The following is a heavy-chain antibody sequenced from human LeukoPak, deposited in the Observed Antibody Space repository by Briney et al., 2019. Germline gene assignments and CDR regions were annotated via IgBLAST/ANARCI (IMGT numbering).Heavy chain of an antibody. J-gene: IGHJ4*02. D-gene: IGHD4-23*01. Sequence: PGGSLRLSCAASGFTFSSYAMSWVRQAPGKGLEWVSAISGDAADIFYADSAKGRFTISRDNAKNSLYLQMNSLRVEDTAVYYCARGVVVTRRGPRYYFDYWGQGTLVTVSS. CDR3: ARGVVVTRRGPRYYFDY. CDR2: ISGDAADI. V-gene: IGHV3-23*01. CDR1: GFTFSSYA.